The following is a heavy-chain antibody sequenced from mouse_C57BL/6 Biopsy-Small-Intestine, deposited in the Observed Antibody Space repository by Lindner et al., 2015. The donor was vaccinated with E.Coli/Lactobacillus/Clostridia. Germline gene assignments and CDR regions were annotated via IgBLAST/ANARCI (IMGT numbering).Heavy chain of an antibody. Sequence: VQLQESGPELVKPGASVKISCKASGYSFTGYYMNWVKQSPEKSLEWIGEINPSTGGTTYNQKFKAKATLTVDKSSSTAYMQLKSLTSEDSAVYYCARRPQGYAMDYWGQGTSVTVSS. V-gene: IGHV1-42*01. J-gene: IGHJ4*01. CDR2: INPSTGGT. D-gene: IGHD3-2*02. CDR3: ARRPQGYAMDY. CDR1: GYSFTGYY.